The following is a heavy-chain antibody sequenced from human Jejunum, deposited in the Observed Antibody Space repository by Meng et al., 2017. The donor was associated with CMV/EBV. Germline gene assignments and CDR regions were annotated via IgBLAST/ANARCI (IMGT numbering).Heavy chain of an antibody. V-gene: IGHV3-21*01. J-gene: IGHJ4*02. Sequence: FTSYTMSWVRQVPGKGLEWVSSISTHSTYISYADSVKGRFTISRDNAKNSLYLQVDSLRAEDTVVYYCASGFCGSTTCYREFDYWGQGTLVTVSS. CDR3: ASGFCGSTTCYREFDY. CDR1: FTSYT. D-gene: IGHD2-2*01. CDR2: ISTHSTYI.